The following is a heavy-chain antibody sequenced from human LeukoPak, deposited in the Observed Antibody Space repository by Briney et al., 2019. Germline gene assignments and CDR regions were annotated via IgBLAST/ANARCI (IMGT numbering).Heavy chain of an antibody. CDR1: GGTFSSYA. J-gene: IGHJ4*02. D-gene: IGHD1-26*01. Sequence: ASVKVSCKASGGTFSSYAISWVRQAPGQRLEWMGGIIPIFGTANYAQKFQGRVTITADKSTSTAYMELSSLRSEDTAVYYCARDNRVGAAYYWGQGTLVTVSS. CDR2: IIPIFGTA. V-gene: IGHV1-69*06. CDR3: ARDNRVGAAYY.